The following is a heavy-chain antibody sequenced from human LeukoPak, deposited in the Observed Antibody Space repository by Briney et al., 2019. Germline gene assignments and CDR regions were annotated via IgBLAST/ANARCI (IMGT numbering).Heavy chain of an antibody. CDR3: ARVSRAFIGGQQLFYYYYYMDV. Sequence: SSETLSLTCTVSGGSISSYYWSWIRQPPGKGLEWIGYIYYSGSTNYNPSLKSRVTISVDTSKNQFSLKLSSVTAADTAVYYCARVSRAFIGGQQLFYYYYYMDVWGKGTTVTVSS. J-gene: IGHJ6*03. CDR2: IYYSGST. V-gene: IGHV4-59*01. CDR1: GGSISSYY. D-gene: IGHD6-13*01.